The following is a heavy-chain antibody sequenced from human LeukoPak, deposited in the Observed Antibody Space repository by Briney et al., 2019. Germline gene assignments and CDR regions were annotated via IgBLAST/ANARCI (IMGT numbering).Heavy chain of an antibody. D-gene: IGHD6-6*01. V-gene: IGHV1-69*13. J-gene: IGHJ4*02. CDR3: ARAPTIEYSSSLLGY. CDR2: IIPIFGTA. CDR1: GGTFSSYA. Sequence: ASVKVSCKASGGTFSSYAISWVRQAPGQGLEWMGGIIPIFGTANYAQKFQGRVTITADESTSTAYMELSSLRSEDTAVYYCARAPTIEYSSSLLGYWGQGTLVTVSS.